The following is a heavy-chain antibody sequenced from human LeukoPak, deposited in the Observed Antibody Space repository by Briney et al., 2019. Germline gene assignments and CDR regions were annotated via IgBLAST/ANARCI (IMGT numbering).Heavy chain of an antibody. CDR3: ARAYYYDTSATPDY. CDR2: IYSGGST. V-gene: IGHV3-53*01. D-gene: IGHD3-22*01. J-gene: IGHJ4*02. CDR1: GFTVSSNY. Sequence: TGGSLRLSCAASGFTVSSNYMSWVRQAPGKGLEWVSVIYSGGSTYYADSVKGRFTISRDNSKNTLYLQMNSLRAEDTAVYYCARAYYYDTSATPDYWGQGTLVTVSS.